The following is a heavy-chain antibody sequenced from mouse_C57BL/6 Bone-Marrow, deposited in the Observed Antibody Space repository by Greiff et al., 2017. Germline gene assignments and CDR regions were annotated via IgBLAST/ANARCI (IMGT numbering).Heavy chain of an antibody. J-gene: IGHJ4*01. D-gene: IGHD2-4*01. CDR1: GFTFTDYY. Sequence: EVMLVESGGGLVQPGGSLSLSCAASGFTFTDYYMSWVRQPPGKALEWLGFIRNKANGYTTEYSASVKGRFTISSDNSQSILYLQMNALRAEDSATYYCASPYDYDGYAMDYWGQGTSVTVSS. CDR2: IRNKANGYTT. V-gene: IGHV7-3*01. CDR3: ASPYDYDGYAMDY.